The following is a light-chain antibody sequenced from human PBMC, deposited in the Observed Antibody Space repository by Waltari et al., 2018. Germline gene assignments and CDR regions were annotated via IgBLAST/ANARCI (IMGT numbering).Light chain of an antibody. Sequence: DIVMTQSPDSLAVSLGERATINCKSSQSVLYSSNNKNYLAWYQQKPGQPPKVIIYWASTRCTGVPERGSVRGYRTDFSLTIRSLQAEDVAVYYCKQYYRTPLSLGPGTKVDIK. V-gene: IGKV4-1*01. J-gene: IGKJ3*01. CDR1: QSVLYSSNNKNY. CDR2: WAS. CDR3: KQYYRTPLS.